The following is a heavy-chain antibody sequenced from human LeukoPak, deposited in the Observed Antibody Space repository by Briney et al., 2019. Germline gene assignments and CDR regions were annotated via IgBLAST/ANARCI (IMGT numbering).Heavy chain of an antibody. CDR1: GFTFHSYA. D-gene: IGHD6-13*01. Sequence: GGSLRLSCAASGFTFHSYAVSWVRQAPGKGLEWVSYISSSSFKIGYADSVKGRFTISRDNSKNSLYLQMDSLRVEDTAVYYCVRDPSYGSSWYYYMDVWGKGTTVNVSS. CDR3: VRDPSYGSSWYYYMDV. V-gene: IGHV3-48*03. J-gene: IGHJ6*03. CDR2: ISSSSFKI.